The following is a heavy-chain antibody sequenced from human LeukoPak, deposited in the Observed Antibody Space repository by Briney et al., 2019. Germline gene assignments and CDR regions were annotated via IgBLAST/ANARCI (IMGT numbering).Heavy chain of an antibody. J-gene: IGHJ4*02. CDR1: GFTFSSYS. CDR3: ARNPIVVVPAAQYHFDY. V-gene: IGHV3-48*01. D-gene: IGHD2-2*01. CDR2: ISSSSSTI. Sequence: PGGSLRLSCAGSGFTFSSYSMNWVRQAPGKGLEWVSYISSSSSTIYYADSVKGRFTISRDNAKNSLYLQMNSLRAEDTAVYYCARNPIVVVPAAQYHFDYWGQGTLVTVSS.